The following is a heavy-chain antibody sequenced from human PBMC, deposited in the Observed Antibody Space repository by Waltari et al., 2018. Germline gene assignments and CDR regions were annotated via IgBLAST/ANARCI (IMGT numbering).Heavy chain of an antibody. D-gene: IGHD6-6*01. CDR2: SIPSFGTA. J-gene: IGHJ3*02. Sequence: QVALVQSGAAVTKPGASVKVSCQASRDSFSSHALRGVSPAPGQGLEWMGESIPSFGTANYAQNIQGSVTITADTAMSTDYMELSILRSEDTAVYYGAVGSSRAGGSYAFDIWGQGTMVTVSS. CDR3: AVGSSRAGGSYAFDI. V-gene: IGHV1-69*13. CDR1: RDSFSSHA.